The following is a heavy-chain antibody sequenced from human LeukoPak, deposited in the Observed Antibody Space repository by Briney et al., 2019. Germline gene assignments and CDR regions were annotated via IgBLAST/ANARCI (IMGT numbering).Heavy chain of an antibody. CDR3: ASRPGYSYAFDP. D-gene: IGHD5-18*01. V-gene: IGHV3-11*01. CDR1: EFSISDYY. Sequence: KSGGSLRLSCEGAEFSISDYYMNWIRQAPGKGLEWVSSISSSGNNKLYADSVRGRFTVSRDNANNSMHLEMSSLRADDTAVYYCASRPGYSYAFDPWGQGTLVTVSS. CDR2: ISSSGNNK. J-gene: IGHJ5*02.